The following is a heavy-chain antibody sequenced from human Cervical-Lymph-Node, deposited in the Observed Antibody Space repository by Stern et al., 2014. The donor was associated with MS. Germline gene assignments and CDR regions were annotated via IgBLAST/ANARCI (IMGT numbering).Heavy chain of an antibody. Sequence: VQLEESGADLKKPGSSVKVSCQAPGGTFTRHAITWVRQAPGQGLEWMGGITPIFGTAIYAPKFQGRITITADISTTTASMELSSLKSEDAAVYYCARTHYSDGNTHPLEYWGQGTMVTVSS. V-gene: IGHV1-69*06. J-gene: IGHJ4*02. CDR1: GGTFTRHA. CDR2: ITPIFGTA. D-gene: IGHD2-21*01. CDR3: ARTHYSDGNTHPLEY.